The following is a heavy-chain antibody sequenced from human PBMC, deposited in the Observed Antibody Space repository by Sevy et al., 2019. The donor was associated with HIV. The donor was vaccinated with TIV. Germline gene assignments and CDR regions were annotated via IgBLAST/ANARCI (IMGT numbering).Heavy chain of an antibody. Sequence: GSLRLSCAASGFTFSNYWMHWVRQAPGKGLVWVSRVNSDGTSTTYADSVRGRFTISRDNTKDTLSLQMTSLRVEDTAVYYCVAANSWEDYWGHGTLVTISS. V-gene: IGHV3-74*01. D-gene: IGHD6-13*01. J-gene: IGHJ4*01. CDR3: VAANSWEDY. CDR1: GFTFSNYW. CDR2: VNSDGTST.